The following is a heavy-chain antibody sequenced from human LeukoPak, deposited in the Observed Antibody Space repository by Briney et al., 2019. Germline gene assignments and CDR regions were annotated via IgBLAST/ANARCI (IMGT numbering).Heavy chain of an antibody. CDR3: ARGFTTP. CDR1: GFTFSSYA. Sequence: GGSLRLSCAASGFTFSSYAMHWVRQAPGKGPEWVAVISYDGSNKYYADSVKGRFTISRDNSKNTLYLQMNSLRAEDTAVYYCARGFTTPWGQGTLVTVSS. V-gene: IGHV3-30-3*01. J-gene: IGHJ5*02. CDR2: ISYDGSNK. D-gene: IGHD1-1*01.